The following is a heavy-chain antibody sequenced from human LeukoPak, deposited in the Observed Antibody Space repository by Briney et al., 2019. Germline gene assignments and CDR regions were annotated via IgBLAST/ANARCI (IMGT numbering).Heavy chain of an antibody. D-gene: IGHD6-13*01. CDR3: AKDRGYSSSWYRFDY. CDR2: ISGSGGST. CDR1: GFTFSDYA. V-gene: IGHV3-23*01. J-gene: IGHJ4*02. Sequence: PGGSLRLSCAATGFTFSDYAMSWVRQAPGKGLEWVSAISGSGGSTYYADSVKGRFTISRDNSKNTLYLQMNSLRAEDTAVYYCAKDRGYSSSWYRFDYWGQGTLVTVSS.